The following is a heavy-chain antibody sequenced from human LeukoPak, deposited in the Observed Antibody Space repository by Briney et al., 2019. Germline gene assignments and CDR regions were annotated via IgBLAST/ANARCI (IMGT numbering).Heavy chain of an antibody. D-gene: IGHD2-21*02. Sequence: SETLSLTCTVSGGTISSYYWSWIRQPAGKGLEWLGRIYTSGSTNYNPSLKSRVTMSVDTSKNQFSLKLSSVTAADTAVYYCAREVRTVTAYNWFDPWGQGTLVTVPS. CDR3: AREVRTVTAYNWFDP. CDR2: IYTSGST. CDR1: GGTISSYY. V-gene: IGHV4-4*07. J-gene: IGHJ5*02.